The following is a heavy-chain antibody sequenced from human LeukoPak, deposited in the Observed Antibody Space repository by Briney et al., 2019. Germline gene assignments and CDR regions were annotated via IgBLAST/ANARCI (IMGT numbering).Heavy chain of an antibody. CDR1: GYAFTGYH. CDR3: ARGWAFDFAGYYFALGY. Sequence: ASVQVSFKASGYAFTGYHMHWGRQAPGQGLEWMGWINPKSGDTNYTQKFQGRVTMTRDTTIRTVYLELHRLTSDDTAVYYCARGWAFDFAGYYFALGYWGQGTLVTVSS. CDR2: INPKSGDT. J-gene: IGHJ4*02. V-gene: IGHV1-2*02. D-gene: IGHD3-22*01.